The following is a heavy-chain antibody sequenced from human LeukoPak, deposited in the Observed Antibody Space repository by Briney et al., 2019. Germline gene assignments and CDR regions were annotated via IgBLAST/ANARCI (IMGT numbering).Heavy chain of an antibody. D-gene: IGHD3-22*01. J-gene: IGHJ4*02. CDR2: INHSGST. CDR3: ARVSKDYYDSSFRIDY. Sequence: SETLSLTCAVYGGSFSGYYWSWIRQPPGKGLEWIGEINHSGSTNYNPSLKSRVTISVDTSKNQFSLKLSSVTAADTAVYYCARVSKDYYDSSFRIDYWGQGTLVTVSS. CDR1: GGSFSGYY. V-gene: IGHV4-34*01.